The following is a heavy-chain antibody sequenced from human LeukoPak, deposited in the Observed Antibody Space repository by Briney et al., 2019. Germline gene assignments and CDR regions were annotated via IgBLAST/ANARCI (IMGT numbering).Heavy chain of an antibody. CDR3: ANTKGDCSGGSCYSGIFDY. D-gene: IGHD2-15*01. J-gene: IGHJ4*02. V-gene: IGHV4-59*01. CDR1: GGSFSNYY. CDR2: FSYSGST. Sequence: KPSQTLSLTCTVSGGSFSNYYWSWIRQPSGKGLEWIAYFSYSGSTKYSPSLKSRVTISGDTSKNQFSLQLSSVTAADTAVYYCANTKGDCSGGSCYSGIFDYWGQGILVTVSS.